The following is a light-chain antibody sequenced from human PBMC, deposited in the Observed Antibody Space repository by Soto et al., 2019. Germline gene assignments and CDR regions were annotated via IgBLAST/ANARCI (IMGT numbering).Light chain of an antibody. V-gene: IGLV1-44*01. J-gene: IGLJ3*02. CDR2: SNN. Sequence: QSVLTQTPSASGTPGQRVTISCSGSSSNIGVNTVNWYQHVPGTAPTLVIYSNNNRPSGVPDRFSGSRSGTSASLAISGLQSEDEADYYCAAWDYSLNGGVFGGGPKLTV. CDR3: AAWDYSLNGGV. CDR1: SSNIGVNT.